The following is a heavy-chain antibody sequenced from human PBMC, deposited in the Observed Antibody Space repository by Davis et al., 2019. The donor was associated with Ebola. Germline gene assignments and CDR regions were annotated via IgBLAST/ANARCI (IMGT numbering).Heavy chain of an antibody. V-gene: IGHV3-21*01. Sequence: GESLKISCAASGFTFSSYWMSWVRQAPGKGLEWVSSISSSSSYIYYADSVKGRFTISRGNAKNSLYLQMNSLRAEDTAVYYCARVAVAGAGGYWGQGTLVTVSS. CDR2: ISSSSSYI. D-gene: IGHD6-19*01. J-gene: IGHJ4*02. CDR3: ARVAVAGAGGY. CDR1: GFTFSSYW.